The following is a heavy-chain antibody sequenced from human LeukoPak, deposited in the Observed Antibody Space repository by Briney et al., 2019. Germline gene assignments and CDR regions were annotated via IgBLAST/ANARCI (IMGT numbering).Heavy chain of an antibody. CDR1: GFTFSSYA. Sequence: PGGSLRLSCAASGFTFSSYAMSWVRQAPGKGLEWVSVISGGSGTTYYADSVEGRFTISRDNSKNTLFLQMNSLRAEDTAVHYCAKVQYYDSGGYYPFDYWGQGTLVTVSS. J-gene: IGHJ4*02. D-gene: IGHD3-22*01. V-gene: IGHV3-23*01. CDR2: ISGGSGTT. CDR3: AKVQYYDSGGYYPFDY.